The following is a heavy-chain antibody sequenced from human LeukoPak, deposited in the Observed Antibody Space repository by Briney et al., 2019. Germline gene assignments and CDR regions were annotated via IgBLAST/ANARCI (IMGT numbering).Heavy chain of an antibody. V-gene: IGHV1-2*02. CDR3: ARDQYSGYDQSWAFDI. CDR2: IKPDSGGT. Sequence: ASVKVSCKSSGYMFTSHYIHWVRQAPGQGLEWMGWIKPDSGGTNFAQKFQGRLTMTRDTSISTAYMELSSLRSDDTAVYCCARDQYSGYDQSWAFDIWGQGTMVTVSS. CDR1: GYMFTSHY. J-gene: IGHJ3*02. D-gene: IGHD5-12*01.